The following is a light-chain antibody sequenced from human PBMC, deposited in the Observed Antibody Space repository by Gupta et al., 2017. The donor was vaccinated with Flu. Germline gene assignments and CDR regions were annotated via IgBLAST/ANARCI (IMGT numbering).Light chain of an antibody. CDR3: SSSTTSSTLWV. CDR2: EVS. V-gene: IGLV2-14*01. CDR1: SRDVGGYNY. J-gene: IGLJ3*02. Sequence: QADLTQPASVSGSPGESITISCTGTSRDVGGYNYVSWYQPPPGKAPNLMIYEVSNRPSGVADRFSGSKSGNTAALTTTGLQAEEGADYYCSSSTTSSTLWVFGGGTNLTVL.